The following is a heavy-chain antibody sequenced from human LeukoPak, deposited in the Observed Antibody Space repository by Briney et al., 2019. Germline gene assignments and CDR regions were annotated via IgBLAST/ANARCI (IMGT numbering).Heavy chain of an antibody. CDR1: GYTFTSYY. Sequence: GASVKVSCKTSGYTFTSYYIHWVRQAPGQGLEWMGIINPSGGGTTYAQKFQGRLTMTSATSTSTVYMELSSLRSEDTAVYYCARSAVYYNEADIWGKGTRVTVFS. D-gene: IGHD3-10*01. CDR2: INPSGGGT. V-gene: IGHV1-46*01. J-gene: IGHJ3*02. CDR3: ARSAVYYNEADI.